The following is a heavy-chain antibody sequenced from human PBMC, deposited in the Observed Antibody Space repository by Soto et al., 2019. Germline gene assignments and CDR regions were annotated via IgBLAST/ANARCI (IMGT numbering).Heavy chain of an antibody. D-gene: IGHD3-10*01. CDR3: ASNYGSGIGRAFDI. V-gene: IGHV4-39*07. CDR2: INHSGST. CDR1: GGSISSSSYY. J-gene: IGHJ3*02. Sequence: SETLSLTCTVSGGSISSSSYYWGWIRQPPGKGLEWIGEINHSGSTNYNPSLKSRVTISVDTSKNQFSLKLSSVTAADTAVYYCASNYGSGIGRAFDIWGQGTMVT.